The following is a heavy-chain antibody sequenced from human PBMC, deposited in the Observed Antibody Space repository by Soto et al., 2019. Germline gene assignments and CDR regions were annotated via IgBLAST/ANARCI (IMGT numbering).Heavy chain of an antibody. D-gene: IGHD3-10*01. J-gene: IGHJ4*02. V-gene: IGHV1-8*01. Sequence: GASVKVSCKASGYTFTSYDINWVRQATGQGLEWMGWMNPNSGNTGYAQKFQGRVTMTRNTSISTAYMELSSLRSEDTAVYYCAKDLRLVRGVNLFDYWGQGTLVTVSS. CDR3: AKDLRLVRGVNLFDY. CDR2: MNPNSGNT. CDR1: GYTFTSYD.